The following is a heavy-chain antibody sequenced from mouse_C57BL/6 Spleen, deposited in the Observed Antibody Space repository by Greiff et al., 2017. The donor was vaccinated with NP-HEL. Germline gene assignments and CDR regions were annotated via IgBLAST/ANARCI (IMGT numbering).Heavy chain of an antibody. CDR1: GFSLTSYG. CDR2: IWRGGST. Sequence: QVQLQQSGPGLVQPSQSLSITCTVSGFSLTSYGVHWVRQSPGKGLEWLGVIWRGGSTDYNAAFMSRLSITKDNSKSQVFFKMNSLQAEDTAIYYRGKKTGGLKYFDGWGTGATVTGSS. V-gene: IGHV2-5*01. D-gene: IGHD1-3*01. J-gene: IGHJ1*03. CDR3: GKKTGGLKYFDG.